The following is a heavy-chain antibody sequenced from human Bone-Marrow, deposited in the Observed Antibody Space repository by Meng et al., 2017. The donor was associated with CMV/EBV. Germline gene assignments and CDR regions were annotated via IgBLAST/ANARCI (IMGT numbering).Heavy chain of an antibody. D-gene: IGHD6-19*01. V-gene: IGHV4-34*02. Sequence: QVHLQQWGTGLLKPSETPSLTCTVYGASFSEYYWNWIRRPPGKGLEWIGEIKHRGATNYNPSLKSRVTISLDTSKSQISLMLTSVTAADMAMYFCARGPTGSGWSFDLWGQGTLVTVSS. CDR3: ARGPTGSGWSFDL. CDR1: GASFSEYY. J-gene: IGHJ5*02. CDR2: IKHRGAT.